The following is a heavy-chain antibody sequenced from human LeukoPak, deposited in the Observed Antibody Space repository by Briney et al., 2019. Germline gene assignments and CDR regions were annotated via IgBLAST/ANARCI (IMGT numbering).Heavy chain of an antibody. Sequence: GGSLRLSCAASGFTFSNAWMSWVRQAPGKGLEWVSVIYSGGSTYYADSVKGRFTISRDNSKNTLYLQMNSLRAEDTAVYYCASRYYYDSSGSTLDYRGQGTLVTVSS. J-gene: IGHJ4*02. CDR2: IYSGGST. CDR3: ASRYYYDSSGSTLDY. D-gene: IGHD3-22*01. CDR1: GFTFSNAW. V-gene: IGHV3-66*01.